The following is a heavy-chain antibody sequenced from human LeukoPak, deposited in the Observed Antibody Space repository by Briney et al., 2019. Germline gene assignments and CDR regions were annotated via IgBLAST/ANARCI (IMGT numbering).Heavy chain of an antibody. CDR3: ASVGYSYGRRADY. V-gene: IGHV4-39*01. CDR2: IYYSGST. D-gene: IGHD5-18*01. J-gene: IGHJ4*02. CDR1: GGSISSSSYY. Sequence: SETLSLTYTVSGGSISSSSYYWGWIRQPPGKGLEWIGSIYYSGSTYYNPSPKSRVTISVDTSKNQFSLKLSSVTAADTAVYYCASVGYSYGRRADYWGQGTLVTVSS.